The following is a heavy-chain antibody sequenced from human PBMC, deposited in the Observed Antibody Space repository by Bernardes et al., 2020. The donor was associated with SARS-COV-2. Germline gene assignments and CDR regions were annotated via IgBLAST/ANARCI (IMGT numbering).Heavy chain of an antibody. V-gene: IGHV3-23*01. CDR2: ISGSGGST. J-gene: IGHJ4*02. Sequence: GGALILPCAASGFTFSSYAMSWVRQAPGKGLEWVSAISGSGGSTYYADSVKGRFTISRDNSKNTLYLQMNSLRAEHTAVYYCAKGKGGSLSPFDYWGQGTMVTAYS. D-gene: IGHD3-16*01. CDR1: GFTFSSYA. CDR3: AKGKGGSLSPFDY.